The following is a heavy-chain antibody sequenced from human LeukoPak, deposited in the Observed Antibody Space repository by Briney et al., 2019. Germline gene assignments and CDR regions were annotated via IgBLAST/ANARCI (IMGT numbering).Heavy chain of an antibody. D-gene: IGHD2-2*01. Sequence: PGGSLRLSCAASGFSFGDYSMNWVRQAPGKGLEWIGEINHSGSTNYNPSLKSRVTISVDTSKNQFSLKLSSVTAADTAVYYCAIHIVVVPAAKKKNWFDPWGQGTLVTVSS. J-gene: IGHJ5*02. V-gene: IGHV4-34*08. CDR2: INHSGST. CDR3: AIHIVVVPAAKKKNWFDP. CDR1: GFSFGDYS.